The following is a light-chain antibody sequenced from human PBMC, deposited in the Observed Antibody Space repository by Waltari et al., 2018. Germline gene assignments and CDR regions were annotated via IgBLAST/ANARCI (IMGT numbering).Light chain of an antibody. CDR2: RNN. J-gene: IGLJ3*02. Sequence: QSVLTQPPSASGTPGQRVTISCSGRRSNIGSNYVYCYQQHPGPAPKLLIYRNNQRPSGVPDRFSGSKSGTSASLAISGLRSEDEADYYCAAWDDSLSGRVFGGGTKVTVL. CDR3: AAWDDSLSGRV. V-gene: IGLV1-47*01. CDR1: RSNIGSNY.